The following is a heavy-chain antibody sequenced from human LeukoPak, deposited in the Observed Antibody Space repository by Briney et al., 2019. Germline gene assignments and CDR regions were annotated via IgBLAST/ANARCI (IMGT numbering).Heavy chain of an antibody. D-gene: IGHD2-2*02. V-gene: IGHV3-23*01. J-gene: IGHJ5*02. CDR1: GFTFSSYA. Sequence: PGGSLRLSCAASGFTFSSYAMSWVRQAPGKGLEWVSASSGSGGSTYYADSVKGRFTISRDNSKNTLYLQMNSLRAEDTAVYYCARDRDERYQLLYLANWFDPWGQGTLVTVSS. CDR2: SSGSGGST. CDR3: ARDRDERYQLLYLANWFDP.